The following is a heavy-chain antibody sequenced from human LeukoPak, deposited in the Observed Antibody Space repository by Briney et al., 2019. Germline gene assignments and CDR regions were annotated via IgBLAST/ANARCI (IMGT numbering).Heavy chain of an antibody. CDR1: GFTFSSYG. D-gene: IGHD5-12*01. J-gene: IGHJ4*02. CDR3: AKDDSGYDSGITDY. V-gene: IGHV3-33*06. CDR2: IWYDGSNK. Sequence: GGSLRLSCAASGFTFSSYGMHWVRQAPGKGLEWVAVIWYDGSNKYYADSVKGRFTISRDNSKNTLYLKMHSLRAEDTAVYYCAKDDSGYDSGITDYWGQGTLVTVSS.